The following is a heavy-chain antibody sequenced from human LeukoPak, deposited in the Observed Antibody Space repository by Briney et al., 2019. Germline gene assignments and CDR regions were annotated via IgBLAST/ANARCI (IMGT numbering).Heavy chain of an antibody. D-gene: IGHD6-13*01. CDR3: ARVAASGTGPDY. V-gene: IGHV4-59*01. CDR1: GGSISSYY. Sequence: SETLSLTCTVSGGSISSYYWSWIRQPPGKGLEWIGYISYSGSTNFNPSLKSRVTISVDTSKNQFSLKLSSVTAADTAIYYCARVAASGTGPDYWGQGTLVTVSS. J-gene: IGHJ4*02. CDR2: ISYSGST.